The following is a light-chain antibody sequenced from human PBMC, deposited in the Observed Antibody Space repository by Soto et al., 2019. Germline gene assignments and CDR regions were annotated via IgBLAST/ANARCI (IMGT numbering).Light chain of an antibody. CDR2: GAS. Sequence: EIVMTQSPATLSVSPGERATLSCRASQSLNARYLAWYQVKPGQAPRLLFYGASTRATGIPARFSGSGSGTEFTLTISSLQSEDFAVYYCQQYNNWPRTFGQGTKVDIK. CDR3: QQYNNWPRT. V-gene: IGKV3-15*01. CDR1: QSLNARY. J-gene: IGKJ1*01.